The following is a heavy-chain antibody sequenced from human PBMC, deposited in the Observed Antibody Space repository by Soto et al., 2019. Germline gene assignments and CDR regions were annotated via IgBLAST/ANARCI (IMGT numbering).Heavy chain of an antibody. V-gene: IGHV1-46*01. CDR1: VYTFTNYY. CDR2: IKCSGGET. J-gene: IGHJ6*02. D-gene: IGHD3-22*01. Sequence: ASVKVSCKTSVYTFTNYYMHWVRQAPGQGLEWMGIIKCSGGETTYAQRFLGRVTMTRDTSTSTVYMEVSSLSSVTAADTAVYYCAGSGYYHNSGMDVWGQGTTVTVSS. CDR3: AGSGYYHNSGMDV.